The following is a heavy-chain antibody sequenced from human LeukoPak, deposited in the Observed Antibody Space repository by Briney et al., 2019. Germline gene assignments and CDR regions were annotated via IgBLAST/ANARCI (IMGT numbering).Heavy chain of an antibody. V-gene: IGHV3-66*01. CDR2: IYSGGST. CDR1: GFTVSSNY. J-gene: IGHJ4*02. Sequence: TGGSLRLSCAASGFTVSSNYMSWVRQAPGKGLEWVSVIYSGGSTYYADSVKGRFTISRDNSKNTLYLQMNSLRAEDTAVYYCARGRLWFGELMDSDYWGQGTLVTVSS. CDR3: ARGRLWFGELMDSDY. D-gene: IGHD3-10*01.